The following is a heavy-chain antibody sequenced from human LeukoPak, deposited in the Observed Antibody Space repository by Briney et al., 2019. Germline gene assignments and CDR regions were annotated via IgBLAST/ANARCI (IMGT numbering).Heavy chain of an antibody. J-gene: IGHJ4*02. CDR3: ARQNRRYYFDY. D-gene: IGHD1-14*01. V-gene: IGHV4-59*08. Sequence: PETLSLTCTVSGGSISSYYWSWIRQPPGKGLEWIGYIYHSGSTNYNPSLKSRVTISVDTSKNQFSLKLSSVTAADTAVYYCARQNRRYYFDYWGQGTLVTVSS. CDR2: IYHSGST. CDR1: GGSISSYY.